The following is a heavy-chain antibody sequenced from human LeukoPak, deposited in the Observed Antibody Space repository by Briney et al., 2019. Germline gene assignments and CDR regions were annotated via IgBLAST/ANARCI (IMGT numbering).Heavy chain of an antibody. CDR1: GYTFTSYA. CDR3: ARARSGYNFDY. CDR2: INAGNGNT. V-gene: IGHV1-3*01. D-gene: IGHD3-22*01. J-gene: IGHJ4*02. Sequence: ASVKVSCKASGYTFTSYAMHWVRQAPGQRLEWMGWINAGNGNTEYSQKFQGRVTITRDTSASTAYMELSSLRSEDTAVYYCARARSGYNFDYWGQGTLVTVSS.